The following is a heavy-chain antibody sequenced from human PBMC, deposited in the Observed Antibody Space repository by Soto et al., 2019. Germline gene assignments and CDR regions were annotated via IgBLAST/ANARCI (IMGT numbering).Heavy chain of an antibody. D-gene: IGHD3-10*01. Sequence: EVQLVETGGGLIQPGGSLRLSCAASGFTVSSNYMSWVRQAPGKGLEWVSVIYSGDSTYYADSVKGRFTISRDNSKNTLYLQMNSLRAEDTAVYYCARGGLLTYYYYYGMDVWGQGTTVTVSS. CDR3: ARGGLLTYYYYYGMDV. CDR1: GFTVSSNY. J-gene: IGHJ6*02. V-gene: IGHV3-53*02. CDR2: IYSGDST.